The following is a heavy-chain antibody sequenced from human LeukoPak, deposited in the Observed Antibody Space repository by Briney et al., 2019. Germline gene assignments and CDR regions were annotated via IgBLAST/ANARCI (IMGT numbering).Heavy chain of an antibody. CDR3: ARGRRGYSYGYDY. D-gene: IGHD5-18*01. Sequence: SETLSLTCTVSGGSISSYYWSWIRQPPGKGLEWIGEINHCGSTNYNPSLKSRVTISVDTSKNQFSLKLSSVTAADTAVYYCARGRRGYSYGYDYWGQGTLVTVSS. V-gene: IGHV4-34*01. J-gene: IGHJ4*02. CDR1: GGSISSYY. CDR2: INHCGST.